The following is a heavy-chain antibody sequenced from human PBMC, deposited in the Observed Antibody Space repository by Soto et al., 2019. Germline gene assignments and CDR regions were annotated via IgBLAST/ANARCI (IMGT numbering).Heavy chain of an antibody. CDR3: AKEEYCSSTSCYNPNNFDY. CDR1: GFTFSSYA. J-gene: IGHJ4*02. V-gene: IGHV3-23*01. D-gene: IGHD2-2*02. CDR2: ISGSGGST. Sequence: GGSLRLSCAASGFTFSSYAMSWVRQAPGKGLEWVSAISGSGGSTYYADSVKDRFTISRDNSKNTLYLKMNSLRAEDTAVYYCAKEEYCSSTSCYNPNNFDYWGQGTLVTVSS.